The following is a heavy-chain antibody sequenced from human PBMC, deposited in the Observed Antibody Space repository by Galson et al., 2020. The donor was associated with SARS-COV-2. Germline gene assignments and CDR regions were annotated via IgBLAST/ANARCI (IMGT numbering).Heavy chain of an antibody. CDR1: GYSSTSYW. CDR3: ASLRGVDTAMDLIDY. J-gene: IGHJ4*02. CDR2: IDPIDSYT. D-gene: IGHD5-18*01. Sequence: GESLKISCKGSGYSSTSYWISWVRQMPGKGMEWTGRIDPIDSYTNYSPSFQGHVTVSADKSTSTAYLQWSGLKASDTAMYYCASLRGVDTAMDLIDYWGQGSLVTVSS. V-gene: IGHV5-10-1*01.